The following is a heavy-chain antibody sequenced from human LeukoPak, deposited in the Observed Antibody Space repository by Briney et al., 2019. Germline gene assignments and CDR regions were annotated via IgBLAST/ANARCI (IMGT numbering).Heavy chain of an antibody. V-gene: IGHV1-2*02. CDR1: GYTFTGYY. CDR3: ARGSPRYDYVWGSSAGQLDYYYMDV. D-gene: IGHD3-16*01. CDR2: INPNSGGT. Sequence: GASVKVSCKASGYTFTGYYMHWVRQAPGQGLEWMGWINPNSGGTNYAQKFQGRVTMTRDTSISTAYMELSKLRSDDTAVYYCARGSPRYDYVWGSSAGQLDYYYMDVWGKGTTVTVSS. J-gene: IGHJ6*03.